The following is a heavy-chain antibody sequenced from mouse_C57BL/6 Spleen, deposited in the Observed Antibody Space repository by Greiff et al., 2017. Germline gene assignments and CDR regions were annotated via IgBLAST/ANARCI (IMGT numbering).Heavy chain of an antibody. V-gene: IGHV1-18*01. Sequence: VQLQQSGPELVKPGASVKIPCTASGYTFTDYNMDWVQQSHGKSLEWIGDINPNDGGTFYNQKFKGQATLTVDKSSSTAYMELRSLTSEDTAVYYWARGITTVVGYFDYWGQGTTLTVSS. CDR2: INPNDGGT. D-gene: IGHD1-1*01. CDR3: ARGITTVVGYFDY. J-gene: IGHJ2*01. CDR1: GYTFTDYN.